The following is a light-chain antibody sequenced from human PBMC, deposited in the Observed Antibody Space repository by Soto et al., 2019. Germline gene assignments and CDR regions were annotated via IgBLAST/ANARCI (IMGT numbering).Light chain of an antibody. CDR1: TGAVTSGNF. V-gene: IGLV7-43*01. Sequence: QTVVTQEPSLTVSPGGTVTLTCTSTTGAVTSGNFPNWFQQKPGQAPRPLISRTSDKYSWTPARFSGSLLGGKAALTLSGVQPEDEAEYYCLLYYGGGQWVFGGGTKLTVL. CDR3: LLYYGGGQWV. J-gene: IGLJ3*02. CDR2: RTS.